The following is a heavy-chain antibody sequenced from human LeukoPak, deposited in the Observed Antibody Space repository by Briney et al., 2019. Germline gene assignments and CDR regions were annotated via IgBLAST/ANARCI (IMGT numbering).Heavy chain of an antibody. Sequence: WGSLTLSCAASGFTFSSYSMNWVRQAPAKGLGWVSYISISSSTISYADSVKGPFTISRDNAKNSLYLQMNSLRAEDTALYYCARDGDTVLTRGYYYYMDVWGKGTTVTVSS. CDR2: ISISSSTI. D-gene: IGHD4-23*01. CDR3: ARDGDTVLTRGYYYYMDV. CDR1: GFTFSSYS. J-gene: IGHJ6*03. V-gene: IGHV3-48*01.